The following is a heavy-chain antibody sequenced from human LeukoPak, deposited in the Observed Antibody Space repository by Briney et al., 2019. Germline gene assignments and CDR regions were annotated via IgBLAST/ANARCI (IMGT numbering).Heavy chain of an antibody. V-gene: IGHV3-33*01. CDR2: IWYDGSNK. Sequence: GGSLRLSCAASGFTFSSYGMHWVRQAPGKGLEWVAVIWYDGSNKYYADSVKGRFTISGDNSKNTLYLQMNSLRAEDTAVYYCARDRGYSGYDSIGYWGQGTLVTVSS. D-gene: IGHD5-12*01. J-gene: IGHJ4*02. CDR3: ARDRGYSGYDSIGY. CDR1: GFTFSSYG.